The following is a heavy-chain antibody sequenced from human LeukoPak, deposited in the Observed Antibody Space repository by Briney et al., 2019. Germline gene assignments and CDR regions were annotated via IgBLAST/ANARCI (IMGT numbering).Heavy chain of an antibody. CDR2: ISGSGGST. CDR3: ARDRGGATSY. CDR1: GFTFSSYA. Sequence: GGSLRLSCAASGFTFSSYAMSWVRQAPGKGLEWVSAISGSGGSTYYADSVKGRFTISRDNAKNSLYLQMDSLRAEDTAVYYCARDRGGATSYWGQGTLVTVSS. J-gene: IGHJ4*02. V-gene: IGHV3-23*01. D-gene: IGHD1-26*01.